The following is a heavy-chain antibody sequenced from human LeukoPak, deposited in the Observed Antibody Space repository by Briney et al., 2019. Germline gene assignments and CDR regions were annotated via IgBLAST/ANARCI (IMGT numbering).Heavy chain of an antibody. Sequence: GGSLRLSCAASGFTFSSYAMSWVRQAPGKGLEWVANIKQDGSEQYYVDSVKGRFTISRDNAKNSLYLQMNSLRAEDTAVYYCARDVRADFWSGYPNHAFDIWGQGTLVTVSS. CDR2: IKQDGSEQ. CDR3: ARDVRADFWSGYPNHAFDI. V-gene: IGHV3-7*01. D-gene: IGHD3-3*01. J-gene: IGHJ3*02. CDR1: GFTFSSYA.